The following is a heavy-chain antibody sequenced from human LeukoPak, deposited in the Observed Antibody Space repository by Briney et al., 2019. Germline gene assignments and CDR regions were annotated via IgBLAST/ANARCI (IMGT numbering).Heavy chain of an antibody. CDR1: GGSISSYY. CDR2: IYYSGST. J-gene: IGHJ4*02. D-gene: IGHD3-9*01. V-gene: IGHV4-59*12. Sequence: PSETLSLTCTVSGGSISSYYWSWIRQPPGKGLEWIGYIYYSGSTNYNPSLKSRVTISIDTSKNQFSLKLSSVTAADTAVYYCARDLTGRYDYWGQGTLVTVSS. CDR3: ARDLTGRYDY.